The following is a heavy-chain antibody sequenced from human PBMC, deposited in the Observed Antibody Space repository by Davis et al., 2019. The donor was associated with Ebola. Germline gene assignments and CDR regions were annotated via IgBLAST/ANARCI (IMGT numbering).Heavy chain of an antibody. CDR1: GFTFSSYS. CDR3: TRGDGGAVVD. D-gene: IGHD2-15*01. Sequence: GGSLRLSCAASGFTFSSYSMNWVRQASGKGLEWVGRIRSKANSYATAYAASVKGRFTISRDDSKSIAYLQMNSLKTEDTAVYYCTRGDGGAVVDWGQGTLVTVS. V-gene: IGHV3-73*01. CDR2: IRSKANSYAT. J-gene: IGHJ4*02.